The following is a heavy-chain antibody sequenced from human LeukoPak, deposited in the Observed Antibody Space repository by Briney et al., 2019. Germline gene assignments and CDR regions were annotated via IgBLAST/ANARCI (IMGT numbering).Heavy chain of an antibody. CDR1: GFTFSSYA. CDR3: AKGYGWEASYYYYYMNV. V-gene: IGHV3-30*02. Sequence: GGSLTLSCSASGFTFSSYAMSWVRQAPGKGLEWVAFIRYDGNNKYYADSVKGRFTISRDNFKNTLYLQMNSMRVEDTAVYYCAKGYGWEASYYYYYMNVWGKGTTVTISS. J-gene: IGHJ6*03. CDR2: IRYDGNNK. D-gene: IGHD1-26*01.